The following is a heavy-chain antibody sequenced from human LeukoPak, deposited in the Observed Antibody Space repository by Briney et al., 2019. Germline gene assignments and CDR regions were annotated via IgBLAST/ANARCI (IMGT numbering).Heavy chain of an antibody. CDR3: AKDWGYCSGTSCPTFDY. CDR2: IRKDGSYN. D-gene: IGHD2-2*01. V-gene: IGHV3-30*02. J-gene: IGHJ4*02. CDR1: GFSLSNCG. Sequence: PGGSLRLSCAASGFSLSNCGMHWVRQAPGKGLEWVAYIRKDGSYNLYADSVKGRFTISRDNSKNMLYLLMNSLRAEDTALYYCAKDWGYCSGTSCPTFDYWGQGTLVTVSS.